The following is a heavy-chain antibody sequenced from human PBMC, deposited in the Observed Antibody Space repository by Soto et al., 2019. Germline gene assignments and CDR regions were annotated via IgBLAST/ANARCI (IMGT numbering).Heavy chain of an antibody. CDR3: AKDRSSGWQIDY. CDR1: GFTFSSYG. CDR2: ISYDGSNK. J-gene: IGHJ4*02. Sequence: GGSLRLSCTASGFTFSSYGMHWVRQAPGKGLEWVVVISYDGSNKYYADSVKGRFTISRDNSKNTLYLQMNSLRAEDTAVYYCAKDRSSGWQIDYWGQGTLVTVSS. V-gene: IGHV3-30*18. D-gene: IGHD6-19*01.